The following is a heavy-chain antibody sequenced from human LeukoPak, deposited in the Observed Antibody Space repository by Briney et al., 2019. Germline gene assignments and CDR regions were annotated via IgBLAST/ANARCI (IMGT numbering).Heavy chain of an antibody. D-gene: IGHD6-13*01. J-gene: IGHJ4*02. Sequence: PGGSLRLSCAASGFTFSSYAMSWVRQGPGKGLEWVSSISGSGGSTYYADPVKGRFTMSRDNSKNTLYLQMNSLRAEDTAVYYCANGPQRAGTIVAAGTVADYWGEGTLVSVSS. CDR3: ANGPQRAGTIVAAGTVADY. CDR2: ISGSGGST. CDR1: GFTFSSYA. V-gene: IGHV3-23*01.